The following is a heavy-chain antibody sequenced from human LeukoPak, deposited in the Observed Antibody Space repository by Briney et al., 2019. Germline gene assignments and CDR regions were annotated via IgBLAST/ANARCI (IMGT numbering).Heavy chain of an antibody. CDR3: AKAAGTAARRNNWFDP. CDR2: ISGSGGST. V-gene: IGHV3-23*01. J-gene: IGHJ5*02. D-gene: IGHD6-6*01. CDR1: GFTFSSYA. Sequence: PGGSLRLSCAAPGFTFSSYAMSWVRQAPGKGLEWVSAISGSGGSTYYADSVKGRFTISRDNSKNTLYLQMNSLRAEDTAVYYCAKAAGTAARRNNWFDPWGQGTLVTVSS.